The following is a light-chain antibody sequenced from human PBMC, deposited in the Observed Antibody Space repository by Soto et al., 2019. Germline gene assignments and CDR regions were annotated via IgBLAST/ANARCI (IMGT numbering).Light chain of an antibody. Sequence: QSALTQPPSASGSPGQSVTISCTGSSSDVGGYNYVSWYQQHPGQAPKLMIYEVSMWPSGVPDRFSGSKSGNTASLTVSGLQAEDEADYYCSSFAGSNNFEVVFGGGTKLTVL. J-gene: IGLJ2*01. V-gene: IGLV2-8*01. CDR3: SSFAGSNNFEVV. CDR2: EVS. CDR1: SSDVGGYNY.